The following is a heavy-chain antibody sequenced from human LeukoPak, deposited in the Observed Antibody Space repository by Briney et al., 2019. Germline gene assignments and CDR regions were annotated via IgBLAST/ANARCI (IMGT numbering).Heavy chain of an antibody. CDR2: ISWNGGSI. CDR3: AKDDRIAAAGDRPNWFDP. Sequence: GRSLRLSCAASGFTFDDYAMHWVRQAPGKGLEWVSGISWNGGSIGYADSVKGRFTISRDNAKNSLYLQMNSLRAEDTALYYCAKDDRIAAAGDRPNWFDPWGQGTLVTVSS. D-gene: IGHD6-13*01. V-gene: IGHV3-9*01. J-gene: IGHJ5*02. CDR1: GFTFDDYA.